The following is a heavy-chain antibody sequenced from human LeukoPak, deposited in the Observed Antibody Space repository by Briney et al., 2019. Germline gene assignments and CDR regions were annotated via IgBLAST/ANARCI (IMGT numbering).Heavy chain of an antibody. CDR2: ISGSGLST. J-gene: IGHJ4*02. D-gene: IGHD1-26*01. CDR1: GFDFTNYA. CDR3: AKNRGGYPTAFGDY. V-gene: IGHV3-23*01. Sequence: GGSLRLSCAASGFDFTNYAMNWVRQAPGKGLEWVSAISGSGLSTFYADSVKGRFTISRDNSDNTLYLQLNSLRAEDTALYYCAKNRGGYPTAFGDYWGQGTLVTVSS.